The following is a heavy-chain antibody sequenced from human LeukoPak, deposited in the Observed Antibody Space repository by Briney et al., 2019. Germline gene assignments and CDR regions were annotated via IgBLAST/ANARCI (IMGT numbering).Heavy chain of an antibody. Sequence: SETLSLTCSLSGGSISSFQGSCVPHPPGQGLEWIGYIYYSRNTNYNPSLKSRVTISIDTSKNQVSLKVNSVTAADTAVYYCARHGANRQQLVMAFDIWGQGTMVTVSS. CDR3: ARHGANRQQLVMAFDI. J-gene: IGHJ3*02. V-gene: IGHV4-59*08. D-gene: IGHD6-13*01. CDR1: GGSISSFQ. CDR2: IYYSRNT.